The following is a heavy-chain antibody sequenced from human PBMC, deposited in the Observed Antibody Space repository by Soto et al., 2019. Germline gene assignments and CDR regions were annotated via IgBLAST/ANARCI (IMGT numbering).Heavy chain of an antibody. CDR3: AKDSSMDV. J-gene: IGHJ6*02. CDR1: GFTFSSYG. CDR2: ISYDGSNK. Sequence: QVQLVESGGGVVQPGRSLRLSCAASGFTFSSYGMHWVRQAPGKGLGWVAVISYDGSNKYFADSVKGRFTISRDNSKNTLYLQMNSLRAEDTAVYYCAKDSSMDVWGQGTTVTVSS. V-gene: IGHV3-30*18.